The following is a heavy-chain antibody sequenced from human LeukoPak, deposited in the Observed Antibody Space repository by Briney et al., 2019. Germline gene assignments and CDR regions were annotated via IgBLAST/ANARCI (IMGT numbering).Heavy chain of an antibody. CDR3: ARGPNSNWSGLDF. CDR2: IKEDGSSQ. V-gene: IGHV3-7*01. J-gene: IGHJ4*02. Sequence: GGSLRLSCVASGFTFSHSWMTWVRQAPGKGLEWVGHIKEDGSSQNYADSVKGRFTVSRDNAKNTLYLQVNNLRAEDTAVYYCARGPNSNWSGLDFWGQGTLLTVSS. CDR1: GFTFSHSW. D-gene: IGHD6-6*01.